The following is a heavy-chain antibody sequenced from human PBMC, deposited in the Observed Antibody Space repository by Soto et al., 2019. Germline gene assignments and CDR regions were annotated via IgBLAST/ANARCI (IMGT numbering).Heavy chain of an antibody. V-gene: IGHV3-23*01. Sequence: PGGSLRLSCAASGFTFSSYAMSWVRQAPGKGLEWVSAISGSGGSTYYADSVKGRFTISRDNSKNTLYLQMNSLRAEDTAVYYCAKDHRGRSYWRTTTDYWGQGTPVTVSS. CDR3: AKDHRGRSYWRTTTDY. CDR1: GFTFSSYA. CDR2: ISGSGGST. D-gene: IGHD1-26*01. J-gene: IGHJ4*02.